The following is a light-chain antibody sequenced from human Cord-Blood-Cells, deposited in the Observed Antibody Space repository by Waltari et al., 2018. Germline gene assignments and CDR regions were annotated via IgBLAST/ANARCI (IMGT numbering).Light chain of an antibody. CDR1: KLGDKY. CDR3: QAWDSSTDVV. Sequence: SYELTQPLSVSVSPGQTASITCSGDKLGDKYACWYKQKPGQSPVLVIYQDSKRPSGIPERFSGSNSGNTATLTISGTQAMDEADYYCQAWDSSTDVVFGGGTKLTVL. V-gene: IGLV3-1*01. CDR2: QDS. J-gene: IGLJ2*01.